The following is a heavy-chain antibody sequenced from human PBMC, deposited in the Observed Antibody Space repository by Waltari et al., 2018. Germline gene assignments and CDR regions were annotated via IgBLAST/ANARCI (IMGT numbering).Heavy chain of an antibody. CDR2: LSYNGAT. D-gene: IGHD5-12*01. CDR3: ATYIGASVGTAAFDV. Sequence: QLQLQESGPGLVKPSETLSLTCSVSGGPLTTSRHYWGWIRQPPGQGLEWIATLSYNGATYTSPSLTSRVTMSRDTSKNQLSLTLGAVTAADAAVYYCATYIGASVGTAAFDVWGQGKMVIVSS. V-gene: IGHV4-39*01. CDR1: GGPLTTSRHY. J-gene: IGHJ3*01.